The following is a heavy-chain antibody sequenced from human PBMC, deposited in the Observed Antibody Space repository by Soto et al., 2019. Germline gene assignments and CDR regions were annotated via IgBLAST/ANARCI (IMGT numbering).Heavy chain of an antibody. J-gene: IGHJ4*02. Sequence: SETLSLTCTVSGGSISSYYWSWIRQPPGKGLEWIGYIYYSGSTNYNPSLKSRVTISVDTSKNQFSLKLSSVTAEDTAVYYCVRTSLVVAAATREDYWGQGTLVTVSS. CDR1: GGSISSYY. D-gene: IGHD2-15*01. V-gene: IGHV4-59*12. CDR3: VRTSLVVAAATREDY. CDR2: IYYSGST.